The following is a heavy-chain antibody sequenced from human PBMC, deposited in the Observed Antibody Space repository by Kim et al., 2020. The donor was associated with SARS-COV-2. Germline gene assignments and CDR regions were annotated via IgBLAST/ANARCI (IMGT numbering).Heavy chain of an antibody. CDR1: GYTFIDQY. CDR3: ARDREPYCSGGTCYGMDL. V-gene: IGHV1-2*06. J-gene: IGHJ6*02. D-gene: IGHD2-15*01. CDR2: INPNSGVT. Sequence: ASVKVSCKASGYTFIDQYMHWVRQAPGQGLEWMGRINPNSGVTTSAQKFQGRVTMTRDTSISTVYMELSSLKSDDTAVYFCARDREPYCSGGTCYGMDLWGQGTTVIVSS.